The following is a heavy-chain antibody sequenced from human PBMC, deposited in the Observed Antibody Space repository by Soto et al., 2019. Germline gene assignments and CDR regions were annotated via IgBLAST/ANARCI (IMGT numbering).Heavy chain of an antibody. CDR2: INHSGST. CDR3: ARGVYGDYWHDAFDI. CDR1: GGSFSGYY. V-gene: IGHV4-34*01. D-gene: IGHD4-17*01. J-gene: IGHJ3*02. Sequence: SETLSLTCAVYGGSFSGYYWSWIRQPPGKGLEWIGEINHSGSTNYNPSLKSRVTISVDTSKNQFSLKLSSVTAADTAVYYCARGVYGDYWHDAFDIWGQGTMVTVSS.